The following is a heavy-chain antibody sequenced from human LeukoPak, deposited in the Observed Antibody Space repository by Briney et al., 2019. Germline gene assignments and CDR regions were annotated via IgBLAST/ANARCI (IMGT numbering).Heavy chain of an antibody. V-gene: IGHV1-8*01. CDR3: ARGHRKLVTLPVWYFFDF. CDR1: GYTFSNYD. D-gene: IGHD2-8*02. Sequence: ASVKDSCKASGYTFSNYDINWVRQAPGQGLEWMGWMNPKSGNTGFAQKFQGRLTMTRNTSLDTAYLRLSSLRSADTAVYYCARGHRKLVTLPVWYFFDFWGQGALVTVPS. CDR2: MNPKSGNT. J-gene: IGHJ4*02.